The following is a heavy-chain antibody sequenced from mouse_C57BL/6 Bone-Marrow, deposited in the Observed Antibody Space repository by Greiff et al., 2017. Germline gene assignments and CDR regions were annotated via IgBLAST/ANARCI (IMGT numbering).Heavy chain of an antibody. Sequence: QVQLKQPGAELVKPGASVKMSCKASGYTFTSYWITWVKQRPGQGLEWIGDIYPGSGSTNYNEKFKSKATLTVDTSSSTAYMQLSSLTSEDSAVYYCARGHLRQLSPYWGQGTTLTVSS. CDR1: GYTFTSYW. CDR3: ARGHLRQLSPY. V-gene: IGHV1-55*01. J-gene: IGHJ2*01. D-gene: IGHD3-2*02. CDR2: IYPGSGST.